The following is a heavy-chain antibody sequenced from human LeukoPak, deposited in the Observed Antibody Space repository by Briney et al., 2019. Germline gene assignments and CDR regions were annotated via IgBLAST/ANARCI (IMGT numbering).Heavy chain of an antibody. D-gene: IGHD4-17*01. J-gene: IGHJ5*01. CDR1: GGSISSYY. CDR2: IYTSGNT. V-gene: IGHV4-4*07. Sequence: PSETLSLTCTVSGGSISSYYWSWIRQPAGKGLEWIGRIYTSGNTNYNPSLKSRVTMSVDTSKNQFSLKLTSMTAADTAVYYCAREGAYRTYGDYSPFDFWGQGTLVTVSS. CDR3: AREGAYRTYGDYSPFDF.